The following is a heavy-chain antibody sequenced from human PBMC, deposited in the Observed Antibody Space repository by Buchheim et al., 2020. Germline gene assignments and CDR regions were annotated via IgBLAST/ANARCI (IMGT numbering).Heavy chain of an antibody. J-gene: IGHJ6*02. V-gene: IGHV4-34*01. D-gene: IGHD4-17*01. CDR3: ARTNGDYTLYYYYGMDV. Sequence: QVQLQQWGAGLLKPSETLSLTCAVYGGSFSGYYWSWIRQPPGKGLEWIGEINHSGSTNYNPSLKSRLTISVDTSKNQFYLMLSSVTAADTAVYYCARTNGDYTLYYYYGMDVWGQGTT. CDR1: GGSFSGYY. CDR2: INHSGST.